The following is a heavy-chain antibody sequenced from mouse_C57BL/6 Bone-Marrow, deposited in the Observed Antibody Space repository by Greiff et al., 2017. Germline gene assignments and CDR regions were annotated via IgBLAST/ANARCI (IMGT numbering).Heavy chain of an antibody. Sequence: QVQLQQPGAELVKPGASVKLSCKASGYTFTSYWMQWVKQRPGQGLEWIGEIDPSDSYTNYNQKFKGKATLTVDTSSSNAYMQLSSLTSEDSAVYYCARYNDYEGGAYWGQGTLVTVSA. CDR2: IDPSDSYT. V-gene: IGHV1-50*01. J-gene: IGHJ3*01. CDR3: ARYNDYEGGAY. D-gene: IGHD2-4*01. CDR1: GYTFTSYW.